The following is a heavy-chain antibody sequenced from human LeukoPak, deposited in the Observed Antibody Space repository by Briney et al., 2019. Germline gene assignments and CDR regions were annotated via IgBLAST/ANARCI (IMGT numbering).Heavy chain of an antibody. CDR3: ARGQGIQLWLWLDY. J-gene: IGHJ4*02. CDR1: GGSINSYY. CDR2: IYNSGNT. V-gene: IGHV4-59*12. D-gene: IGHD5-18*01. Sequence: SETLSLTCTVSGGSINSYYWTWIRQPPGKGLEWIGNIYNSGNTNYNPSLKSRVTISVDTSKNQFSLKLSSVTAADTAVYYCARGQGIQLWLWLDYWGQGTLVTVSS.